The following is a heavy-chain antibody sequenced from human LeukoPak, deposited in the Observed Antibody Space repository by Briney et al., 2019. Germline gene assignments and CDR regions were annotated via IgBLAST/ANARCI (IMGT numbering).Heavy chain of an antibody. Sequence: PGGSLRLSCAASGFTVTYTYMSWVRQTPGKGLEWVSVMYAGDGGAYYADSVKGRFTISRDNSKKNLYLQMSSLRAEDTAVYYCAKLKLGIAHFDSWGQGALVTVSS. CDR3: AKLKLGIAHFDS. CDR1: GFTVTYTY. V-gene: IGHV3-53*01. J-gene: IGHJ4*02. CDR2: MYAGDGGA. D-gene: IGHD7-27*01.